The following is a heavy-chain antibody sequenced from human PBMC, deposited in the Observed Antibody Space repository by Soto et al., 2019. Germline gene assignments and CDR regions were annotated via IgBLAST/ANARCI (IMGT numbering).Heavy chain of an antibody. D-gene: IGHD3-3*02. V-gene: IGHV4-4*07. Sequence: SETLSLTCTVSGGSISSYYWSWIRQPPGKGLEWIGRVFTTGTTDYNPSLKGRVTISVDTSKNQFSLSLRSVTAADTAIYYCARDFNSIFDDFADMRWNFDPWGQGTLVTVSS. CDR1: GGSISSYY. J-gene: IGHJ5*02. CDR2: VFTTGTT. CDR3: ARDFNSIFDDFADMRWNFDP.